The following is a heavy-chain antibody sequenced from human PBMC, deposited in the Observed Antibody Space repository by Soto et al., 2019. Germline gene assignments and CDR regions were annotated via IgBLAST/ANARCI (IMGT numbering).Heavy chain of an antibody. V-gene: IGHV1-58*01. Sequence: GASVKVSCKASGFTFTSSAVQWVRQARGQRLEWIGWIVVGSGNTNYAQKFQERVTITMDMSTSRAGMVLSRLRAEVAAVYYFAAVTAGTGFLEGSSGTYYYYYGRGVCGQGTRVAVAS. J-gene: IGHJ6*02. CDR3: AAVTAGTGFLEGSSGTYYYYYGRGV. CDR1: GFTFTSSA. CDR2: IVVGSGNT. D-gene: IGHD3-3*01.